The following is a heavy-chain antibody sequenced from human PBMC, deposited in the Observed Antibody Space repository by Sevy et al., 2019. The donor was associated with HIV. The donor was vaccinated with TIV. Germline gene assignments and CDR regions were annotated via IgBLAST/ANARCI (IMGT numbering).Heavy chain of an antibody. CDR2: FKGKPSGGTI. D-gene: IGHD6-25*01. CDR3: TTDSGSQEDYYDY. J-gene: IGHJ4*02. V-gene: IGHV3-15*01. CDR1: GFTFTNAR. Sequence: GGSLRLSCAASGFTFTNARMSWVRQAPGKGLEWVARFKGKPSGGTIDYAAPVKGRFTISRDDSKNTLYLQISSLRTEDTAVYYCTTDSGSQEDYYDYWGQGTLVTVSS.